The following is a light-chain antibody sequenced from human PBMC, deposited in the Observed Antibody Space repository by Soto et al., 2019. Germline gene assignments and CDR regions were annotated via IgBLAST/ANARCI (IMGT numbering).Light chain of an antibody. J-gene: IGKJ1*01. CDR3: QQYGKT. V-gene: IGKV3-20*01. CDR2: GAS. CDR1: QLIRYN. Sequence: EIVMTQSPATLSVSPGDRDTLSCRVSQLIRYNLAWYQQKPGQAPRLLIYGASSRATCIPDRFIGSGSGTDFTLTISRLEPEAFAVYYCQQYGKTFGQGTKVDIK.